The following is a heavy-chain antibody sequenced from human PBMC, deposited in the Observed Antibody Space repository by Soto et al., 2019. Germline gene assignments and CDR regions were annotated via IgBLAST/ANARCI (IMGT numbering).Heavy chain of an antibody. Sequence: GGSLRLSCAASGFTFTNFAMNWVRQAPGKELEWVSVISGTGDTTYNADSVKGRFTISRDNSMNTAFLQMNSLRAEDTALYYCAKGYCSSTSCSFDYWGQGTLVTVSS. CDR3: AKGYCSSTSCSFDY. V-gene: IGHV3-23*01. CDR2: ISGTGDTT. J-gene: IGHJ4*02. CDR1: GFTFTNFA. D-gene: IGHD2-2*01.